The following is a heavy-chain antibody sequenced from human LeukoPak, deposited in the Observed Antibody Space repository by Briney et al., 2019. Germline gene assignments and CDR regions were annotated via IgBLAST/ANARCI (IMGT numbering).Heavy chain of an antibody. J-gene: IGHJ5*02. D-gene: IGHD2-15*01. CDR2: MDPNSGGG. CDR3: ARRPPEHCSGGTRYSGRNWIDT. V-gene: IGHV1-2*02. Sequence: ASVKVSCKAAGYILTGYYMHWVGEAPGQGLEWRGGMDPNSGGGDYAQKFQGRVTMTRDKSISTACMALSRLRSDDTPMYYCARRPPEHCSGGTRYSGRNWIDTWGQGTLVTAS. CDR1: GYILTGYY.